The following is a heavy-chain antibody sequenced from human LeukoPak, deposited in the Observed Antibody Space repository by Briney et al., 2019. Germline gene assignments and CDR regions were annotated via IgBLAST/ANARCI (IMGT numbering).Heavy chain of an antibody. Sequence: SETLSLTCAVFGGSFSGYYWSWVRQPPGKGLEWIGSIYYSGSTHYNPSQKSRVTISVDTSKNQFFLRLSSGTAADTAVYYCARNCSRTSCSGTFDIWGRGTMVTVSS. CDR2: IYYSGST. CDR3: ARNCSRTSCSGTFDI. D-gene: IGHD2-2*01. J-gene: IGHJ3*02. CDR1: GGSFSGYY. V-gene: IGHV4-34*01.